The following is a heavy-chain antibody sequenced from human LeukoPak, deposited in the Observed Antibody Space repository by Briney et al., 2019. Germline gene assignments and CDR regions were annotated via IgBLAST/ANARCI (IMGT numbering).Heavy chain of an antibody. V-gene: IGHV3-23*01. J-gene: IGHJ4*02. CDR3: AKDRYGGNSGGLEY. CDR1: GFTFSSYA. CDR2: IVGSGVGT. D-gene: IGHD4-23*01. Sequence: GGSLRLSCAASGFTFSSYAMSWVRQAPGKGLEWVSGIVGSGVGTYYADYVKGRFTISRDNSKNTLFLQMNSLRAEDTAVYYCAKDRYGGNSGGLEYWGRGTLVTVSS.